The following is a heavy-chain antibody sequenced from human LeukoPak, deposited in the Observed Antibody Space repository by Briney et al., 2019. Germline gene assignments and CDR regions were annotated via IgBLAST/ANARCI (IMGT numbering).Heavy chain of an antibody. J-gene: IGHJ4*02. V-gene: IGHV4-39*01. CDR2: IYYSGST. CDR1: GGSISSSSYY. D-gene: IGHD1-26*01. CDR3: ASLRERSYYARGFDY. Sequence: SETLSLTCTVSGGSISSSSYYWGWIRQPPGKGLEWIGSIYYSGSTFYSPSLKSRVTISVDTSKNQFSLKLSSVTAADTAVYYCASLRERSYYARGFDYWGQGTLVTVSS.